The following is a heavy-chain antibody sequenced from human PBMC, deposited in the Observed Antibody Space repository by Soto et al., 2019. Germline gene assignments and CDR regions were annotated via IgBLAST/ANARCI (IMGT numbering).Heavy chain of an antibody. J-gene: IGHJ4*02. CDR1: GYSFPTYW. CDR3: ARLGFPSY. V-gene: IGHV5-10-1*03. D-gene: IGHD7-27*01. CDR2: IDPSDSQT. Sequence: EVQLMQSGAEVKKPGESLRISCKGSGYSFPTYWISWVRQLPGKGLEWMGRIDPSDSQTNYSPSFQGHITISVDKSINTAYFHWNSLKASDTATYYCARLGFPSYWGQGTLVTVSS.